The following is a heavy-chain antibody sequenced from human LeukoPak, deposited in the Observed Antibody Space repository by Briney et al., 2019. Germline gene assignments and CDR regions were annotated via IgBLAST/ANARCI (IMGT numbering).Heavy chain of an antibody. CDR2: INPNSGGT. CDR1: GYTFTAYY. J-gene: IGHJ3*02. D-gene: IGHD1-14*01. CDR3: ARDLSGISSATDAFDM. Sequence: ASVKVSCKASGYTFTAYYIHWVRQAPGQGLEWMGWINPNSGGTDSAQRFQGRVTMTRDTSMNTAYMELSRLRSDDTAVYYCARDLSGISSATDAFDMWGQGTMVTVSS. V-gene: IGHV1-2*02.